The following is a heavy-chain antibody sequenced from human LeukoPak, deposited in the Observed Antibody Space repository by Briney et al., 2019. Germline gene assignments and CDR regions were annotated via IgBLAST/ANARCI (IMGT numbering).Heavy chain of an antibody. CDR2: IWHVGSAE. Sequence: GGSLRLSCATSGFIFSSYGMYWVRQAPGKGLEWVAVIWHVGSAEFYADSVKGRFSISRDDSKNTVYLQMNSLRAEDTALYYCAKDNRGGWSGYFDYWGQGVLVTVSS. V-gene: IGHV3-33*06. D-gene: IGHD6-19*01. CDR3: AKDNRGGWSGYFDY. J-gene: IGHJ4*02. CDR1: GFIFSSYG.